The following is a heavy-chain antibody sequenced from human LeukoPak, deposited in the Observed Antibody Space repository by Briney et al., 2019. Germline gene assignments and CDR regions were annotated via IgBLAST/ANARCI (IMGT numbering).Heavy chain of an antibody. CDR3: ARAGYSYGYSQNYYYYYYMDV. CDR1: GYTFTSYY. CDR2: INPSGGST. Sequence: ASVKVSCKASGYTFTSYYMHWVRQAPGQGLEWMGIINPSGGSTSYAQKFQGRVTMTRDTSTSTVYMELSSLRSEDAAVYYCARAGYSYGYSQNYYYYYYMDVWGKGTTVTISS. J-gene: IGHJ6*03. V-gene: IGHV1-46*01. D-gene: IGHD5-18*01.